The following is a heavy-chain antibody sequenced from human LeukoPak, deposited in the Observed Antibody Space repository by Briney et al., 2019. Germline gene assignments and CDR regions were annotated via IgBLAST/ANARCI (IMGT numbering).Heavy chain of an antibody. J-gene: IGHJ4*02. CDR2: ISYSGST. CDR1: GGSISSYH. V-gene: IGHV4-59*01. D-gene: IGHD3-10*01. CDR3: ATVAVIRGVTYFDY. Sequence: SETLSLTCTVSGGSISSYHWSWIRQPPGKGLEWIACISYSGSTKYNPSLKSRVTISVDTSKNQFSLKLRSVTAADTAVYYCATVAVIRGVTYFDYWGQGTLVTVSS.